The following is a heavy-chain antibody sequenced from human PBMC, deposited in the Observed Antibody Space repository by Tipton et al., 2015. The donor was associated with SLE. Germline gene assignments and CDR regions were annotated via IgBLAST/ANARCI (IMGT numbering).Heavy chain of an antibody. CDR1: GFTFSSYG. CDR3: ALFDYSSSSGSYGMDV. Sequence: SLRLSCAASGFTFSSYGMHWVRQAPGKGLEWVAFIRYDGSNKYYADSVKGRFTISRDNSKNTLYLQMNSLRAEDTAVYYCALFDYSSSSGSYGMDVWGQGTTVTVSS. D-gene: IGHD6-6*01. J-gene: IGHJ6*02. CDR2: IRYDGSNK. V-gene: IGHV3-30*02.